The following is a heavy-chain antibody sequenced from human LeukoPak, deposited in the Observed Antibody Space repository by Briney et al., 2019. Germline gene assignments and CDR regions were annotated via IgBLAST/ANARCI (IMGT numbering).Heavy chain of an antibody. D-gene: IGHD5-18*01. CDR1: GGSFSGYY. CDR3: ARDTGVRAFDI. J-gene: IGHJ3*02. V-gene: IGHV4-34*01. CDR2: INHSGST. Sequence: PSETLSLTCAVYGGSFSGYYWSWIRQPPGKGLEWIGEINHSGSTYYNPSLKSRVTISVDTSKNQFSLKLSSVTAADTAVYYCARDTGVRAFDIWGQGTMVTVSS.